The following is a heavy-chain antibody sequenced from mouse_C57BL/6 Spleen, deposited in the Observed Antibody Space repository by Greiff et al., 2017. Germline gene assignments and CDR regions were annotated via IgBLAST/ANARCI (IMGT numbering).Heavy chain of an antibody. CDR2: IYPGDGDT. D-gene: IGHD1-1*01. Sequence: VQLQQSGPELVKPGASVKISCKASGYAFSSSWMNWVKQRPGKGLEWIGRIYPGDGDTNYNGKFKGKATLTADKSSSTAYMQLSSLTSEDSAVYICARGYASSHAFAYWGQGTLVTVSA. V-gene: IGHV1-82*01. CDR1: GYAFSSSW. J-gene: IGHJ3*01. CDR3: ARGYASSHAFAY.